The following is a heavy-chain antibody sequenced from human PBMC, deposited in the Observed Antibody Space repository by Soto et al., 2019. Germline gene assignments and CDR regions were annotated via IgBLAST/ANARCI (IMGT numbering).Heavy chain of an antibody. Sequence: SVKVSCKASGYTFTSYGISWVRQAPGQGLEWMGWISAYNGNTNYAQKLQGRVTMTTDTSTSTAYMELRSLRSDDTAVYYCARDRDTAMVTSWFDPWGQGTLVTVSS. CDR2: ISAYNGNT. CDR1: GYTFTSYG. CDR3: ARDRDTAMVTSWFDP. V-gene: IGHV1-18*01. D-gene: IGHD5-18*01. J-gene: IGHJ5*02.